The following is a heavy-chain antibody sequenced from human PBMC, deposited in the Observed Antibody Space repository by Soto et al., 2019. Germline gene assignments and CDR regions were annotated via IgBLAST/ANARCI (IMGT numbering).Heavy chain of an antibody. CDR2: FSAGGNT. Sequence: VGSLRLSCAASGFTFSSYAMGWVRQAPGKGLEWVSVFSAGGNTYYADSVRGRFTISRDNSKNTVFLQMNSLRAEDTAIYFCAKDLGDPTPKVYYFDYWGQGTLVTVSS. J-gene: IGHJ4*02. D-gene: IGHD2-21*01. CDR1: GFTFSSYA. V-gene: IGHV3-23*01. CDR3: AKDLGDPTPKVYYFDY.